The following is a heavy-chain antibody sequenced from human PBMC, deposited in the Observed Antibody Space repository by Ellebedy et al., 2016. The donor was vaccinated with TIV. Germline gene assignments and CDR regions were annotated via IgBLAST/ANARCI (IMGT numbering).Heavy chain of an antibody. V-gene: IGHV1-18*01. Sequence: ASVKVSXKASGYTFTSYGLSWVRQAPGQGLEWMGWISPNNGDTSYAQKLQGRVTMTTDTSTNTAYMELRSLRSDDTAVYYCARDRGTRYYFDSWGQGTLVTVSS. J-gene: IGHJ4*02. CDR3: ARDRGTRYYFDS. CDR2: ISPNNGDT. D-gene: IGHD2-2*01. CDR1: GYTFTSYG.